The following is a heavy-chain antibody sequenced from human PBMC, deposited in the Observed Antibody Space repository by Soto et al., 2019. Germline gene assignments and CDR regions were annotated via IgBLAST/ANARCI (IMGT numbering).Heavy chain of an antibody. CDR2: IYPADSDT. D-gene: IGHD6-13*01. J-gene: IGHJ4*02. Sequence: GESLKISCKGSGYSFSTYWLAWVRQMPGKGLEWMGIIYPADSDTRNSPSFQDQVTNSADKSINTAYLQWSSLKASDTAMYYCARLYSTSPGYWGQGTLVTVSS. V-gene: IGHV5-51*01. CDR3: ARLYSTSPGY. CDR1: GYSFSTYW.